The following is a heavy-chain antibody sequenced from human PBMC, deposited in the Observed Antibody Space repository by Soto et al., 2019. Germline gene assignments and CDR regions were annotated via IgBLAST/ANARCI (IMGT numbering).Heavy chain of an antibody. D-gene: IGHD2-8*01. CDR3: AKDTGKWNYVDY. J-gene: IGHJ4*02. Sequence: GGSLRLSCAASGFTFDDYAMHWVRQAPGKGLEWVSGISWNSGSIGYADSVKGRFTISRDNAKNSLYLQMNSLRAEDTALYYCAKDTGKWNYVDYWGQGTLVTVSS. CDR2: ISWNSGSI. CDR1: GFTFDDYA. V-gene: IGHV3-9*01.